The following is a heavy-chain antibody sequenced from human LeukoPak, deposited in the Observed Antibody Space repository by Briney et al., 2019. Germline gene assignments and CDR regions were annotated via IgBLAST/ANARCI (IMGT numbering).Heavy chain of an antibody. V-gene: IGHV3-7*01. CDR3: ARDRRFLEWLFLDY. D-gene: IGHD3-3*01. CDR2: IKQDGSEK. J-gene: IGHJ4*02. CDR1: GFTFTAYW. Sequence: PGGSLRLFCAASGFTFTAYWMTWVRQAPGKGLEWVTNIKQDGSEKFYVDSVKGRFTISRENAKNSVYLQMSSLRAEDTAVYYCARDRRFLEWLFLDYWGQGTLVTVSS.